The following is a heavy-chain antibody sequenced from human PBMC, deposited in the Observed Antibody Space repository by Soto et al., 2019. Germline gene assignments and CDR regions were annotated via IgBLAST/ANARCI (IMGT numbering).Heavy chain of an antibody. D-gene: IGHD6-13*01. CDR1: GGSISSYY. CDR2: IYYDGST. V-gene: IGHV4-59*01. J-gene: IGHJ6*02. Sequence: SETLSLTCTVSGGSISSYYWRWIRQPPGKGLEWIGYIYYDGSTNYNPSLKSRVTISVDTSKNQFSLKLSSVTAADTAVYYCASSNIAAAGFYYYGMDVWGRGTTVTVSS. CDR3: ASSNIAAAGFYYYGMDV.